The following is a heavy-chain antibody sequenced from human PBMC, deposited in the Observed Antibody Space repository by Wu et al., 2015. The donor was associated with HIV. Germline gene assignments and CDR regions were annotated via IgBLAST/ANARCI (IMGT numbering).Heavy chain of an antibody. V-gene: IGHV1-2*02. D-gene: IGHD3/OR15-3a*01. CDR2: INPNGGGT. Sequence: QVQLLQSGAEVKKPGASVMVSCKASGYTFIDYYIYWVRQAPGQGPEWMGWINPNGGGTKYAQNFQGRVTLTRDTAVTTAYLELNSLRSDDTAVYYCARLQSLHGLYSNADYWGQGTVVTVSS. CDR3: ARLQSLHGLYSNADY. CDR1: GYTFIDYY. J-gene: IGHJ4*02.